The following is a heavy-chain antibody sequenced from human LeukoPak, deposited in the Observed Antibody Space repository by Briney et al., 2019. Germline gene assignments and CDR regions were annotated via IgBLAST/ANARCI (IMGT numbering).Heavy chain of an antibody. CDR2: INPNSGGT. D-gene: IGHD6-6*01. J-gene: IGHJ5*02. CDR1: GYTFTGYY. CDR3: ARDLGPYSFSYNWFDP. Sequence: PGASVTVSCKASGYTFTGYYMHWVRQAPGQGLEWMGWINPNSGGTNYAQKFQGRVTMTRDTSISTAYMELSRLRSDDTAVYYCARDLGPYSFSYNWFDPWGQRTLVTVSS. V-gene: IGHV1-2*02.